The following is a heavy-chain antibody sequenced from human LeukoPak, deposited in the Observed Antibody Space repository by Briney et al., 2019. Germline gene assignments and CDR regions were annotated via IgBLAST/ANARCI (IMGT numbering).Heavy chain of an antibody. CDR2: IYYSGST. Sequence: PSETLSLTCTVSGGSISSSSYYWGWIRQPPGKGLEWIGSIYYSGSTNYNPSLKSRVTISVDTSKNQFSLKLSSVTAADTAVYYCARGFSGKCSSTSCLIYYYYYMDVWGKGTTVTVSS. D-gene: IGHD2-2*01. CDR1: GGSISSSSYY. J-gene: IGHJ6*03. CDR3: ARGFSGKCSSTSCLIYYYYYMDV. V-gene: IGHV4-39*07.